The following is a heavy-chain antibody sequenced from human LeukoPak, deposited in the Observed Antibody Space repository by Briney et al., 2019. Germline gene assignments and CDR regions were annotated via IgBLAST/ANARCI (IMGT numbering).Heavy chain of an antibody. J-gene: IGHJ1*01. V-gene: IGHV3-23*01. D-gene: IGHD6-19*01. CDR3: AIESSLAVAGTNYFQH. CDR2: IGGSGGST. Sequence: GGSLRLSCAASGFTFSSYAMSWVRQAPGKGLEWVSAIGGSGGSTYYADSVKGRFTISRDNSKNTLYLQMNSLRAEDTAVYYCAIESSLAVAGTNYFQHWGQGTLVTVSS. CDR1: GFTFSSYA.